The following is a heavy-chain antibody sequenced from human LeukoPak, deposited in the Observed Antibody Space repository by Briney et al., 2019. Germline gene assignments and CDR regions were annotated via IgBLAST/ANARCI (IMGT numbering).Heavy chain of an antibody. CDR2: INYGGTT. CDR1: GGSISSSNYF. CDR3: ARYVVYGSGKYYFDY. D-gene: IGHD3-10*01. Sequence: SETLSLTCTVSGGSISSSNYFWSWVRQPPGQVLEWIASINYGGTTYYNPSLKSRVTISVDTSKNQFSLRLTSVTAADTAVYLCARYVVYGSGKYYFDYWGQGSLVSVSS. V-gene: IGHV4-39*01. J-gene: IGHJ4*02.